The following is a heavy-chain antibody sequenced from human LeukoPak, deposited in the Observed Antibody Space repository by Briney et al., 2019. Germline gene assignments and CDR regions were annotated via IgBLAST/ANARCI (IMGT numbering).Heavy chain of an antibody. CDR3: ARTAAGVGDY. V-gene: IGHV4-39*01. CDR1: GGSIISSSYY. D-gene: IGHD6-13*01. Sequence: SETLSLTCTVSGGSIISSSYYWGWIRQPPGKGLEWIGSIYYSGSTYYNPSLKSRVTISVDTSKNQFSLKLSSVTAADTAVYYCARTAAGVGDYWGQGTLVAVSS. CDR2: IYYSGST. J-gene: IGHJ4*02.